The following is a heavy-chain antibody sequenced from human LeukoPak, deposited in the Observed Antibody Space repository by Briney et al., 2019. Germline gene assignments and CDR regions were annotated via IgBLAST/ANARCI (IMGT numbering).Heavy chain of an antibody. V-gene: IGHV4-59*01. Sequence: ETLSLTCTVSGGSISSYYWSWIRQPPGKGLEWIGYIYYSGSTNYNPSLKSRVTISVDTSKKEFSLKLSSVTAADTAVYYCARVARSITSPYYFDYWGQGTLVTVSS. J-gene: IGHJ4*02. CDR1: GGSISSYY. CDR3: ARVARSITSPYYFDY. CDR2: IYYSGST. D-gene: IGHD3-10*01.